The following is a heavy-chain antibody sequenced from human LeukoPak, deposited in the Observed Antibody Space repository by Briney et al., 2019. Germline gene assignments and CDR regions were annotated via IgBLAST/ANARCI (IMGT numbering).Heavy chain of an antibody. V-gene: IGHV3-7*01. D-gene: IGHD3-16*01. Sequence: PGGSLRLSCAASGFTFSSYWMNWVRQAPGKGLEWVANINQDGSEKYYVDSVKGRFIISRDNAKSSLYLQMNSMGGEDTALYYCVRDALGDGGPNWFDPWGQGILVTVSS. CDR3: VRDALGDGGPNWFDP. CDR1: GFTFSSYW. J-gene: IGHJ5*02. CDR2: INQDGSEK.